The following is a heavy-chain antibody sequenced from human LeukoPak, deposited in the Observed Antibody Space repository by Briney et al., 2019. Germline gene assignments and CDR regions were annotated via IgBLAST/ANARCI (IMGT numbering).Heavy chain of an antibody. V-gene: IGHV3-23*01. D-gene: IGHD2-15*01. J-gene: IGHJ4*02. CDR3: VRLQDY. CDR2: VTGSATST. CDR1: GFTFRYFA. Sequence: GGSLRLSCAASGFTFRYFAMNWVRQAPGKGLEWVATVTGSATSTYYADSVKGRFTISRDNSKNTLYLQMNSLRAEDTAVYYCVRLQDYWGQGTLVTVSS.